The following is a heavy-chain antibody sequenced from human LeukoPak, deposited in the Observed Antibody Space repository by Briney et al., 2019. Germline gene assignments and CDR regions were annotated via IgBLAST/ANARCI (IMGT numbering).Heavy chain of an antibody. CDR3: ARVIPVPSSMIVVVIPGAFDI. CDR2: INSDGSST. Sequence: PGGSLRLSCAASGFTFSSYWMHWVRQAPGKGLVWVSRINSDGSSTNYADSVKGRITISRDNAKNTLYLQMNSLRAEDTAVYYCARVIPVPSSMIVVVIPGAFDIWGQGTMVTVSS. CDR1: GFTFSSYW. D-gene: IGHD3-22*01. J-gene: IGHJ3*02. V-gene: IGHV3-74*01.